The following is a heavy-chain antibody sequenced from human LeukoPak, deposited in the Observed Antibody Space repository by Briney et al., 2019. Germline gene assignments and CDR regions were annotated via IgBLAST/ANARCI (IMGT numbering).Heavy chain of an antibody. V-gene: IGHV4-59*01. Sequence: SETLSLTCTVCGGSISSYYWSWLRQPPGKGLEWIGYIYYSGSTNFNPSLKSRVTISVDTSKNQFSLKLSAVTAADTAVYYCARGYCSGGSCYYIDYWGQGTLVTVSS. D-gene: IGHD2-15*01. CDR2: IYYSGST. CDR3: ARGYCSGGSCYYIDY. J-gene: IGHJ4*02. CDR1: GGSISSYY.